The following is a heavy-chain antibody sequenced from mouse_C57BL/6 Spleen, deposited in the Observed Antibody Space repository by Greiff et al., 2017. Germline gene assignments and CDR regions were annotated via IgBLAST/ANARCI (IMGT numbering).Heavy chain of an antibody. J-gene: IGHJ3*01. CDR3: AREDRSGYVAD. V-gene: IGHV1-52*01. CDR2: IDPSDSET. Sequence: QVQLQQPGAELVRPGSSVKLSCKASGYTFTSYWMHWVKQRPIQGLEWIGNIDPSDSETHYNQKFKDKATLTVDKSSSTAYMQLSSLTSEDSAGYYCAREDRSGYVADWGQGTLVTVSA. CDR1: GYTFTSYW. D-gene: IGHD3-2*02.